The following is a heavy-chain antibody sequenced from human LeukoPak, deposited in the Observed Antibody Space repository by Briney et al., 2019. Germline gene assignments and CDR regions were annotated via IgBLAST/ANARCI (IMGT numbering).Heavy chain of an antibody. V-gene: IGHV3-30*02. CDR3: AKGSGWEMSYYYYYMDV. CDR1: GFTFSSYG. Sequence: GGSLRLSCAASGFTFSSYGMHWVRQAPGKGLEWVAFIRYDGSNKYYVGSVKGRFTISRDNSKNTLYLQMNRLRAKDTAVYYCAKGSGWEMSYYYYYMDVWGKGTTVTISS. D-gene: IGHD1-26*01. CDR2: IRYDGSNK. J-gene: IGHJ6*03.